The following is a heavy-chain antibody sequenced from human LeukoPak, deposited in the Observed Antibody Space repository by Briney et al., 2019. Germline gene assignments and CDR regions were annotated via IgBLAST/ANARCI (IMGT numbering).Heavy chain of an antibody. CDR3: ARVILPSSWTDY. CDR1: GYTFTSYG. CDR2: ISAYNGNT. D-gene: IGHD2-21*01. Sequence: ASVKLSFKASGYTFTSYGISRVRHAPGQGLEWMGWISAYNGNTNYAQKLQGRVTMTTDISTSTAYMELRSLRSDDTAVYYCARVILPSSWTDYWGQGTLVTVSS. J-gene: IGHJ4*02. V-gene: IGHV1-18*01.